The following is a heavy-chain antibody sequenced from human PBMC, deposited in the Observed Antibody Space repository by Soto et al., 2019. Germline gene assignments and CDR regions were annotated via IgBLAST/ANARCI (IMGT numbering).Heavy chain of an antibody. CDR1: GFTFSSYP. J-gene: IGHJ4*02. CDR2: ITEDGSGT. D-gene: IGHD2-8*01. Sequence: GGSLRLSCATSGFTFSSYPIHWVRQAPGKGPVWVSRITEDGSGTTYADSVKGRFTVTRDNAKNTMCLQMSGLGAEDTAVYHCVRGTNGWRGMDYWGQGILVTVSS. CDR3: VRGTNGWRGMDY. V-gene: IGHV3-74*01.